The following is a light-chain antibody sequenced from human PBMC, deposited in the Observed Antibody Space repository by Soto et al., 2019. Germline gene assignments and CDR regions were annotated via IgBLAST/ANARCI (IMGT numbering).Light chain of an antibody. Sequence: QSALTQPASVSGSPGQSITISCTGTSSDVGGYNYVSWYQQHPGKAPKLMIYDVSNRPSGLSNRFSGSKSGNTAFLTISGLQDEDEADYYCSSYTSSSTLYVFGTGTKLTVL. CDR3: SSYTSSSTLYV. CDR2: DVS. V-gene: IGLV2-14*01. CDR1: SSDVGGYNY. J-gene: IGLJ1*01.